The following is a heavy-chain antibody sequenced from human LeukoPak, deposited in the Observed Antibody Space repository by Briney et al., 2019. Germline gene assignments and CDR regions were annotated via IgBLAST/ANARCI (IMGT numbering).Heavy chain of an antibody. V-gene: IGHV4-59*01. CDR1: GGSIGSYY. CDR3: ARDLCGSSCGHYYGMDV. J-gene: IGHJ6*02. Sequence: SETLSLTCTVSGGSIGSYYWSWIRQPPGKGLEWIEYIYYRGSTNYNPSLKSRVTISVDTSKNQFSLKLSSVTAADTAVYYCARDLCGSSCGHYYGMDVWGQGTTVTVSS. CDR2: IYYRGST. D-gene: IGHD6-13*01.